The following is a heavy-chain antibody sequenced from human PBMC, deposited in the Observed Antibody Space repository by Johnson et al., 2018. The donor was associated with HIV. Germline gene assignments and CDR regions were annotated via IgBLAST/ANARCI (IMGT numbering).Heavy chain of an antibody. D-gene: IGHD1-26*01. CDR1: GFTFSSYG. Sequence: QVQLVESGGGVVQPGGSLRLSCAASGFTFSSYGMHWVRQAPGKGLEWVSAISGSGGSAYNADSMKGRFTISRDNSKHTLYLQMTSLRVEDTAVYYCASSSPYSGSYGDAFDIWGQGTMVTVSS. CDR3: ASSSPYSGSYGDAFDI. V-gene: IGHV3-NL1*01. J-gene: IGHJ3*02. CDR2: ISGSGGSA.